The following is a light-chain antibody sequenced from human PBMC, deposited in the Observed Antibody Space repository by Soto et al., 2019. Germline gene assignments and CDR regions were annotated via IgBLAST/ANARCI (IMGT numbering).Light chain of an antibody. V-gene: IGKV3-20*01. J-gene: IGKJ1*01. Sequence: EIVLTQSPGTLSLSPGERATLSCRASQSVSSSDLACYQQRRGQAPRLLIYGATSRATGIPDRFSGSGSGTDFTLTISRLEPEDFAVYYCHQYGSSPATFGQGTKVDIK. CDR3: HQYGSSPAT. CDR2: GAT. CDR1: QSVSSSD.